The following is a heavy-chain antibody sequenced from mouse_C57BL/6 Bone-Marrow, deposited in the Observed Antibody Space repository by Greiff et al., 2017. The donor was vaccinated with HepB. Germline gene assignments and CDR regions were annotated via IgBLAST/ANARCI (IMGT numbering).Heavy chain of an antibody. CDR2: IHPNSGST. J-gene: IGHJ2*01. V-gene: IGHV1-64*01. D-gene: IGHD1-1*01. Sequence: QVQLKQPGAELVKPGASVKLSCKASGYTFTSYWMHWVKQRPGQGLEWIGMIHPNSGSTNYNEKFKSKATLTVDKSSSTAYMQLSSLTSEDSAVYYCARSHYGSLDYWGQGTTLTVSS. CDR3: ARSHYGSLDY. CDR1: GYTFTSYW.